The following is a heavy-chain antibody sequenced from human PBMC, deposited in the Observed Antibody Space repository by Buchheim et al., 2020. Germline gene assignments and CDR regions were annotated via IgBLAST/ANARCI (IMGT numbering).Heavy chain of an antibody. Sequence: DVQLVESGGGLVQPGGSLRLSCAASGFTFSSYEMIWVRQAPGKGLEWVSYISSSGTTRYYADSLKGRFTISRDNAKNSPYLQMNSLRVDDTAVYYCARGDYGDYSGDFWGQGTL. V-gene: IGHV3-48*03. CDR3: ARGDYGDYSGDF. J-gene: IGHJ4*01. CDR1: GFTFSSYE. CDR2: ISSSGTTR. D-gene: IGHD4-17*01.